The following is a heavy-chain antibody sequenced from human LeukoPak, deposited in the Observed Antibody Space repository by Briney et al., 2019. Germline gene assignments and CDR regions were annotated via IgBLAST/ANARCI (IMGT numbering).Heavy chain of an antibody. V-gene: IGHV1-2*02. D-gene: IGHD2-8*01. CDR2: INPNSGDT. CDR1: GYTFTGYY. J-gene: IGHJ5*02. CDR3: ARDHCTNGVCYNWFDP. Sequence: ASVKVSCKASGYTFTGYYMHWVRQAPGQGLEWMGWINPNSGDTNYAQKLQGRVTMTTDTSTSTAYMELRSLRSDDTAVYYCARDHCTNGVCYNWFDPWGQGTLVTVSS.